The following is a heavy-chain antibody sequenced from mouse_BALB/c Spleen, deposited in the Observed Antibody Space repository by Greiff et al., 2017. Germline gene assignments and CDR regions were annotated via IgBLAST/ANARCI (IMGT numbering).Heavy chain of an antibody. Sequence: EVKLMESGPGLVKPSQSLSLTCTVTGYSITSDYAWNWIRQFPGNKLEWMGYISYSGSTSYNPSLKSRISITRDTSKNQFFLQLNSVTTEDTATYYCARSGGYVWYFDVWGAGTTVTVSS. J-gene: IGHJ1*01. V-gene: IGHV3-2*02. CDR3: ARSGGYVWYFDV. D-gene: IGHD3-1*01. CDR1: GYSITSDYA. CDR2: ISYSGST.